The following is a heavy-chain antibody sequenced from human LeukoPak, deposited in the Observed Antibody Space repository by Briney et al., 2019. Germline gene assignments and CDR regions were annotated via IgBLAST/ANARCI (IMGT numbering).Heavy chain of an antibody. CDR2: ISYDRSNK. D-gene: IGHD3-9*01. J-gene: IGHJ4*02. V-gene: IGHV3-30*04. CDR3: TRFEGYYDILTGYGYFDY. Sequence: GGSLRLSCAASGFTFSSYAMHWVRQAPGKGLEWVAVISYDRSNKYYADSVKGRFTISRDNSKNTLYLQMNSLRAEDTAVYYCTRFEGYYDILTGYGYFDYWGQGTLVTVSS. CDR1: GFTFSSYA.